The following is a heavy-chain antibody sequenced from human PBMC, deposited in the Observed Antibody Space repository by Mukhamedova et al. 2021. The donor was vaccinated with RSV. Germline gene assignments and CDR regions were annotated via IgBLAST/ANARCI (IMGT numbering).Heavy chain of an antibody. CDR2: IYSSGITSGST. D-gene: IGHD3-22*01. V-gene: IGHV4-4*07. Sequence: VRQPAGKGLEWIGRIYSSGITSGSTNSNPSLKSRVTMSVDTSKNQFSLKLTSVTAADTAVYYCARGRNYYDESGYYKALDYWGQ. CDR3: ARGRNYYDESGYYKALDY. J-gene: IGHJ4*02.